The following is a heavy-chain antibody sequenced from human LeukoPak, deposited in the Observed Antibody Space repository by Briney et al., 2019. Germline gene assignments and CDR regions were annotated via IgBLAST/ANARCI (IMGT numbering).Heavy chain of an antibody. V-gene: IGHV4-59*01. J-gene: IGHJ6*03. CDR2: IYYSGST. D-gene: IGHD2-2*01. CDR1: GGSISSYY. CDR3: AREPARLRYMDV. Sequence: SETLSLTCTVSGGSISSYYWSWIRQPPGKGLEWIGYIYYSGSTNYNPSPKSRVTISVDTSKNQFSLKLSSVTAADTAVYYCAREPARLRYMDVWGKGTTVTVSS.